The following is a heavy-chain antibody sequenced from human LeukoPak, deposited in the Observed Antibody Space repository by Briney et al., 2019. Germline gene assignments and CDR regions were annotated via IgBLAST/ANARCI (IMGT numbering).Heavy chain of an antibody. CDR3: ARDSIEAPGLVFDF. CDR2: INLNSGDT. J-gene: IGHJ3*01. CDR1: GYTFTDYY. V-gene: IGHV1-2*02. Sequence: ASVKVSCKASGYTFTDYYVHWMRQAPGQGLEWMGWINLNSGDTRYAQRFQGRPTVTRDTSISTAYMDLNGLRSDDTAVYYCARDSIEAPGLVFDFWGQGTMVTISS. D-gene: IGHD6-13*01.